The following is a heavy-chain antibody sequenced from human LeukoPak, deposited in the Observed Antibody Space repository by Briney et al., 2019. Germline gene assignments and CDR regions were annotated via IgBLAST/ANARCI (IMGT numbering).Heavy chain of an antibody. CDR3: AREYYYGSGNYYNRIDY. CDR2: INPNSGGT. D-gene: IGHD3-10*01. Sequence: ASVTVSCKASGYSFTGYYMHWVRQPPAQGLEWMGWINPNSGGTNYAQKFPGRVTMTRDTSISTASMELSRLRSDETAVYYGAREYYYGSGNYYNRIDYWGQGTLVTVSS. V-gene: IGHV1-2*02. J-gene: IGHJ4*02. CDR1: GYSFTGYY.